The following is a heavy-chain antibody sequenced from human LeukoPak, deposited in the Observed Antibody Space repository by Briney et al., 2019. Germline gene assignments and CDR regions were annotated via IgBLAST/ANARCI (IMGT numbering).Heavy chain of an antibody. Sequence: SGTLSLTCAVYGGSFSGYSWSWIRQPPGKGLEWIGEINHSGSTNYNPSLKSRVTISVDTSKNQFSLKLSSVTAADTAVYYCARGGRLNCSGGSCKPYYFDYWGQGTLVTVSS. V-gene: IGHV4-34*01. CDR2: INHSGST. D-gene: IGHD2-15*01. CDR3: ARGGRLNCSGGSCKPYYFDY. CDR1: GGSFSGYS. J-gene: IGHJ4*02.